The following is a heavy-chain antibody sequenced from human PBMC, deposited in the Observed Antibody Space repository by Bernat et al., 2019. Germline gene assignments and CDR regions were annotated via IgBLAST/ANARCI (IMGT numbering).Heavy chain of an antibody. CDR2: IYYRGST. D-gene: IGHD2-8*01. J-gene: IGHJ4*02. CDR3: ARQLGYCSDGVCYRNLDF. V-gene: IGHV4-39*01. Sequence: QLQLQESGPGLVKPSETLSLTCTVSGGSISSNSFYWGWIRQPPGKGLEWIGSIYYRGSTYYNPSLKSRVTISVNTSKNQFSLKLTSVTAADTAVYYCARQLGYCSDGVCYRNLDFWGQGTLVTVSS. CDR1: GGSISSNSFY.